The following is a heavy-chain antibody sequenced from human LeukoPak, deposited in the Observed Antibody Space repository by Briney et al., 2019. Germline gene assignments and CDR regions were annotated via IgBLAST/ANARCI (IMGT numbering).Heavy chain of an antibody. Sequence: ASVKVSCKASGYTFTSYYMHWVRQAPGQGLEWMGIINPSGGSTSYAQKFRGRVTMTRDTSTSTVYMELSSLRSEDTAVYYCAREMAGPDAFDIWGQGTMVTVSS. D-gene: IGHD5-24*01. V-gene: IGHV1-46*01. CDR3: AREMAGPDAFDI. CDR2: INPSGGST. J-gene: IGHJ3*02. CDR1: GYTFTSYY.